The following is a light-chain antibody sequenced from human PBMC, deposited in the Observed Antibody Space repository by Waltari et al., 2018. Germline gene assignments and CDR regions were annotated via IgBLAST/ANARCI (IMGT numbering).Light chain of an antibody. Sequence: EIVLPQSPGTLSLSPGEGATLSCRASQSVSSSYLAWYQQKPGQAPRLLIYGVSYRATGIPDRFSGSGSGTDFTLTISRLEPEDFAVYYCQQYGNSPPFSFGPGTKVDIK. CDR2: GVS. J-gene: IGKJ3*01. CDR3: QQYGNSPPFS. CDR1: QSVSSSY. V-gene: IGKV3-20*01.